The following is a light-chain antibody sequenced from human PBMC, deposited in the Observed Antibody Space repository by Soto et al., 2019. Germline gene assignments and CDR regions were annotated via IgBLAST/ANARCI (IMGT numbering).Light chain of an antibody. J-gene: IGKJ1*01. CDR2: LGS. CDR3: MQALQSPWT. Sequence: EIVMTQSPLSLPVSPGEPASISCRSSQSLLHRNGHNYLDWYLQKPGQSPQLLIYLGSHRGYGVPDRFSGGGSGTDFTLNIIRVEAEDVGVYYCMQALQSPWTFGEGTKLEIK. V-gene: IGKV2-28*01. CDR1: QSLLHRNGHNY.